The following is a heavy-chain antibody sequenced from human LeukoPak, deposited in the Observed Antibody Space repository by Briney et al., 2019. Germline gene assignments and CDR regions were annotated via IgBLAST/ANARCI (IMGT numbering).Heavy chain of an antibody. CDR2: IRSKANSYAT. CDR3: STASRNYYDSELDY. D-gene: IGHD3-22*01. Sequence: GGSLRLSCAASGFTFSGSAMHWVRQASGKGLEWVGRIRSKANSYATAYAASLKDRFIISRDDSKNTAYLQMHSLKIEDTAVYYCSTASRNYYDSELDYWGQGTSVTVSS. J-gene: IGHJ4*02. V-gene: IGHV3-73*01. CDR1: GFTFSGSA.